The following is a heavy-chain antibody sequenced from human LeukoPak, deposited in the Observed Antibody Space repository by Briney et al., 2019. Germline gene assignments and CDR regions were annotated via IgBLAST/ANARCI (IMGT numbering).Heavy chain of an antibody. CDR3: ASGGSDYGGYY. D-gene: IGHD4-23*01. CDR1: GFTFSSYA. Sequence: GGSLRLSCAASGFTFSSYAMLWVRQAAGKGLEWVAVISYDGSNKYYADSVKGRFTISRDNSKNTLYLQMNSLRAEDTAVYYCASGGSDYGGYYWGQGTLVTVSS. CDR2: ISYDGSNK. J-gene: IGHJ4*02. V-gene: IGHV3-30-3*01.